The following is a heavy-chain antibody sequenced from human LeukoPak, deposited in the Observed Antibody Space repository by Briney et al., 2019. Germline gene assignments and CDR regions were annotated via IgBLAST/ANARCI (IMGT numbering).Heavy chain of an antibody. J-gene: IGHJ5*02. CDR1: GFTISSYS. D-gene: IGHD5-24*01. CDR2: ISSSSSYI. V-gene: IGHV3-21*01. Sequence: GGSLRLSCAASGFTISSYSMNWVRQAPGKGLEWVSSISSSSSYIYYADTVKGRFTISRDNAKNSLYLQMNSLRAEDTAVYYCARGGGGSRDGYNLVPWGQGTLVTVS. CDR3: ARGGGGSRDGYNLVP.